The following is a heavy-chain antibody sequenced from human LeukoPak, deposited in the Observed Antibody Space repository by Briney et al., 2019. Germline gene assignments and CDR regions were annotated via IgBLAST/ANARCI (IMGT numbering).Heavy chain of an antibody. D-gene: IGHD5-24*01. CDR1: GFTVSSNH. V-gene: IGHV3-53*01. CDR3: ARGSGDNYGIDY. CDR2: IYSGGGT. J-gene: IGHJ4*02. Sequence: GGSLRLSCAASGFTVSSNHMSWVRQAPGKGLEWVSLIYSGGGTYYADSVKGRFTISRDNSKNTLYHQMNSLRAEDRAVYHCARGSGDNYGIDYWGQGTLVTVSS.